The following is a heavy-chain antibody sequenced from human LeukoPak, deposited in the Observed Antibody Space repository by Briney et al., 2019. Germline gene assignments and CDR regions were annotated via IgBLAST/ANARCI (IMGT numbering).Heavy chain of an antibody. D-gene: IGHD3-22*01. J-gene: IGHJ4*02. CDR2: ISSSSSYI. V-gene: IGHV3-21*01. Sequence: GGSLRLSCAASGFTFSSYSMNWVRQAPGKGLEWVSSISSSSSYIYYADSVKGRFTISRDNAKNSLYLQMNSLRAEDTAVYYCARDRSPYDSSGYFDYWGQGTLVNVSS. CDR3: ARDRSPYDSSGYFDY. CDR1: GFTFSSYS.